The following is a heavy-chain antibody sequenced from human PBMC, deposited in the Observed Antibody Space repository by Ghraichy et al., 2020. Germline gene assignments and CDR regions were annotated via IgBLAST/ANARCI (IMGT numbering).Heavy chain of an antibody. D-gene: IGHD2-2*01. CDR1: GFTFSSYW. V-gene: IGHV3-74*01. Sequence: GGSLRLSCAASGFTFSSYWMHWVRQAPGKGLVWVSRINRDGSSTSSADSVRGRFTISRDNAKNTLYLQMNSLRAEDTAVYYCASGGHRTAADTFHYWGRGTLVTVSS. CDR2: INRDGSST. J-gene: IGHJ4*02. CDR3: ASGGHRTAADTFHY.